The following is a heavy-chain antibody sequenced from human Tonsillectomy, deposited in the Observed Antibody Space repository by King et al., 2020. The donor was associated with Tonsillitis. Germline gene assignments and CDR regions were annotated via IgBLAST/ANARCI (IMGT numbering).Heavy chain of an antibody. CDR2: INWNGGST. V-gene: IGHV3-20*04. J-gene: IGHJ6*02. CDR3: AGDALLWFGEVSYYGMDV. Sequence: VQLVESGGGVVRPGGSLRLSCAASGFTFGDYGMSWVRQAPGKGLEWVSGINWNGGSTGYADSVKGRFTISRDNAKNSLYLQMNSLRAEDTALYYCAGDALLWFGEVSYYGMDVWGQGTTVTVSS. D-gene: IGHD3-10*01. CDR1: GFTFGDYG.